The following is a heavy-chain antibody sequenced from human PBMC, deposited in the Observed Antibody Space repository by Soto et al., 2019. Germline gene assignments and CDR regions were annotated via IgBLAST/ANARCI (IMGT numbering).Heavy chain of an antibody. D-gene: IGHD4-4*01. Sequence: QVQLQESGPGLVKPSETLSLTCTVSGGSISSFYWSWIRQPPGKGLEWIGYIYYSGSTNYNPSLKSRVTISVDTSKNQFSLILSSVTAADTAVYYCARDLMSRLYSNYDNWFDPWGQGTLVTVSS. CDR3: ARDLMSRLYSNYDNWFDP. J-gene: IGHJ5*02. CDR2: IYYSGST. V-gene: IGHV4-59*01. CDR1: GGSISSFY.